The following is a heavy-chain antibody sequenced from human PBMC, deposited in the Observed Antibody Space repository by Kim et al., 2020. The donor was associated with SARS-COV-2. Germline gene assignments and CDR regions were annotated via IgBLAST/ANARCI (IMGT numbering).Heavy chain of an antibody. V-gene: IGHV3-23*01. CDR1: GFSFSTYA. D-gene: IGHD2-21*02. CDR2: ISGSGSSA. Sequence: GGSLRLSCAASGFSFSTYAMTWVRQAPGKGLEWVSIISGSGSSAFYAGSVKGRFTISRDNSKNTLYLHMTSLRVEDTARYYCAKIYPGDNHPNDCWGEGALVTV. CDR3: AKIYPGDNHPNDC. J-gene: IGHJ4*02.